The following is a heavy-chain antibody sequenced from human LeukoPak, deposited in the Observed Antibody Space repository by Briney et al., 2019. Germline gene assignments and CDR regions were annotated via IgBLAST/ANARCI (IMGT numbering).Heavy chain of an antibody. V-gene: IGHV4-31*03. CDR1: GVSISSDGYY. CDR3: ARGGGEVANPFDY. J-gene: IGHJ4*02. D-gene: IGHD5-24*01. CDR2: ISYSGST. Sequence: SETLSLTCTVSGVSISSDGYYWSWIRQHPGKGLEWIGYISYSGSTYYNPSLKSRITISVDTSEKPFSLKLSSVTAAATAVYFWARGGGEVANPFDYWGQGTLVTVSS.